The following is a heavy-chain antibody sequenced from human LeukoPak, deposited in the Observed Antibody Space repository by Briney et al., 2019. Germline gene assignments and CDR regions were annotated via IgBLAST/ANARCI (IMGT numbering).Heavy chain of an antibody. J-gene: IGHJ4*02. Sequence: PGGSLRLSCAASGFTFSTYSMNWVHQAPGKGLEWVSYSSSGSSTIYYADSVKGRFTISRDNAMNSLYLQMSSLRAEDTAVYYCATTVTGLGNFDHWGQGTLVTVSS. D-gene: IGHD4-17*01. CDR1: GFTFSTYS. V-gene: IGHV3-48*01. CDR2: SSSGSSTI. CDR3: ATTVTGLGNFDH.